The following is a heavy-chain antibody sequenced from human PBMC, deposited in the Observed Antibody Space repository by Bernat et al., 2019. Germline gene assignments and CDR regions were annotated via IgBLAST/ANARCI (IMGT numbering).Heavy chain of an antibody. J-gene: IGHJ4*02. CDR3: ARVRGY. CDR2: ISYDGSNK. Sequence: QVQLVESGGGVVQSGRSLRLSCAASGFSFRTYGIHWVRQAPGKGLEWVAVISYDGSNKYYADSVKGRFTISRDNSKNTLYLQMNSLRAEDTAVYYCARVRGYWGQGTLVTVSS. CDR1: GFSFRTYG. V-gene: IGHV3-30*03.